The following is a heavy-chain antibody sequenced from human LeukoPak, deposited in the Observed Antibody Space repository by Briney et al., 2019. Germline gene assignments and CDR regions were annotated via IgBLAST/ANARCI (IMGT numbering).Heavy chain of an antibody. CDR3: ARAHTVMNWFDP. Sequence: SQTLSLTCTVSGGSIGSGDYYWSWIRQPPGKGLEWIGYIYYSGSTYYNPSLKSRVTISVDTSKNQFSLKLSSVTAADTAVYYCARAHTVMNWFDPWGQGTLVTVSS. CDR2: IYYSGST. CDR1: GGSIGSGDYY. J-gene: IGHJ5*02. D-gene: IGHD4-17*01. V-gene: IGHV4-30-4*01.